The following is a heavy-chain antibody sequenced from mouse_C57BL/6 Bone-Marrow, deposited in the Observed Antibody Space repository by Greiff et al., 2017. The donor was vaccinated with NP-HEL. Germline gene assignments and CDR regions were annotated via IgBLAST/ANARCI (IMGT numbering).Heavy chain of an antibody. Sequence: EVQVVESGGGLVQPGGSLKLSCAASGFTFSDYYMYWVRQTPEKRLEWVAYISNGGGSTYYPDTVKGRFTISRDNAKNTLYLQMSRLKSEDTAMYYCARESSGEDYYAMDYWGQGTSVTVSS. CDR3: ARESSGEDYYAMDY. CDR2: ISNGGGST. D-gene: IGHD3-2*02. V-gene: IGHV5-12*01. CDR1: GFTFSDYY. J-gene: IGHJ4*01.